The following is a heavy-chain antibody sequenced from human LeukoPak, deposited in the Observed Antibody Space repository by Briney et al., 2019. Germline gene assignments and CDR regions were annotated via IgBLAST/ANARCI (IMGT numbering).Heavy chain of an antibody. CDR3: ARNSLNRGSYGRVTRYYFDY. CDR1: GGSISSGGYY. D-gene: IGHD5-18*01. Sequence: SQTLPLTCTVSGGSISSGGYYWSWLRQPPGKGLEWLGYIYHSGSTYYNPSLKSRVTISVDRSKNQFSLKLSSVTAADTAVYHCARNSLNRGSYGRVTRYYFDYWGQGTLVTVSS. CDR2: IYHSGST. V-gene: IGHV4-30-2*01. J-gene: IGHJ4*02.